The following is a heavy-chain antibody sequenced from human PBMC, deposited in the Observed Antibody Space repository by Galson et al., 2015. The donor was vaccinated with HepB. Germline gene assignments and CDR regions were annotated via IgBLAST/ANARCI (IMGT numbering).Heavy chain of an antibody. CDR2: ISYDGSNK. Sequence: SLRLSCAASGFTFSSYAMHWVRQAPGKGLEWVAVISYDGSNKYYADSVKGRFTISRDNSKNTLYLQMNSLRAEDTAVYYCARDRGLGLAAAGPTRGWFDPWGQGTLVTVSS. J-gene: IGHJ5*02. D-gene: IGHD6-13*01. V-gene: IGHV3-30-3*01. CDR3: ARDRGLGLAAAGPTRGWFDP. CDR1: GFTFSSYA.